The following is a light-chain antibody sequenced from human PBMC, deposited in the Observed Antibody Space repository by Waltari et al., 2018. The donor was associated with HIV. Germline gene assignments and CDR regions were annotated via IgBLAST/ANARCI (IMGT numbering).Light chain of an antibody. CDR1: TTLIGGSNY. V-gene: IGLV2-14*03. Sequence: QSALTQPASVSGSPGQSVTISCTGSTTLIGGSNYVSWYQHRPGEAPKLIIFHFDCLPTGISSRFAGSKSGNTASLTISGLQAEDEADFYCASYLNFGSLVFGGGTKLTVL. CDR2: HFD. J-gene: IGLJ3*02. CDR3: ASYLNFGSLV.